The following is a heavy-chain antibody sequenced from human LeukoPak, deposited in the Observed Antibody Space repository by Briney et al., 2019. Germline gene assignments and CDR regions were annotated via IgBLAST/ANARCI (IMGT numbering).Heavy chain of an antibody. Sequence: GRSLRLSCAASGFIVSNNFMNWVRQAPGKGLEWVSAIDSGLRTSYADSVKGRFTISRDKSNNTLNLQMNSLRPEDTAVYYCARSRAYYDSLYGMDVWGQGTTVTVSS. J-gene: IGHJ6*02. D-gene: IGHD3-3*01. V-gene: IGHV3-66*01. CDR2: IDSGLRT. CDR1: GFIVSNNF. CDR3: ARSRAYYDSLYGMDV.